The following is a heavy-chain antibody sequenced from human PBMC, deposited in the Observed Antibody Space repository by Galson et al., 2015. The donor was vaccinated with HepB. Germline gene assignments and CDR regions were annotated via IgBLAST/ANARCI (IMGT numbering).Heavy chain of an antibody. J-gene: IGHJ5*02. V-gene: IGHV3-21*01. CDR2: ISSSSSNI. CDR3: ARDPIHYDRWTHES. D-gene: IGHD3-3*01. CDR1: GFTFSSYS. Sequence: CAASGFTFSSYSMNWVRQAPGKGLEWVSSISSSSSNIYYVDSVKGRFTISRDNAKNSLYLQMNSLRAEDTAVYFCARDPIHYDRWTHESWGQGTLVTVSS.